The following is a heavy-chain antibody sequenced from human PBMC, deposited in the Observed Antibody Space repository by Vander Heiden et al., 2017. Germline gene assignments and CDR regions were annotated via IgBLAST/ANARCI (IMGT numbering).Heavy chain of an antibody. J-gene: IGHJ4*02. CDR3: AKALLWFGDLNGYFDY. V-gene: IGHV3-9*01. Sequence: EVPLVESGGGLVQPGRSLRLSCAASGFTFDDYAMHWVRQAPGKGLEWVSGISWNSGSIGYADSVKGRFTISRDNAKNSLYLQMNSLRAEDTALYYCAKALLWFGDLNGYFDYWGQGTLVTVAS. CDR2: ISWNSGSI. CDR1: GFTFDDYA. D-gene: IGHD3-10*01.